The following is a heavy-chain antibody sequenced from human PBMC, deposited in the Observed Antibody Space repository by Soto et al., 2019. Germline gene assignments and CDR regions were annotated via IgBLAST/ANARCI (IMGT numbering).Heavy chain of an antibody. V-gene: IGHV4-31*03. CDR1: GGSISSGGYY. CDR3: ARLEMYSSNFGY. Sequence: SETLSLTCTVSGGSISSGGYYWSWIRQHPGKGLEWIGYIYYSGSTYYNPSLKSRVTISVDTSKNQFSLKLSSVTAADTAVYYCARLEMYSSNFGYWGQGTLVTVSS. CDR2: IYYSGST. J-gene: IGHJ4*02. D-gene: IGHD6-13*01.